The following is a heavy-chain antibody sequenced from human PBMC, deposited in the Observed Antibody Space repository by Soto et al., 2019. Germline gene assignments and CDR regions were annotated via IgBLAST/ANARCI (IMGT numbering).Heavy chain of an antibody. CDR1: GFTFSSYA. CDR2: ISRNGGST. J-gene: IGHJ5*02. Sequence: PGGSLRLSCSASGFTFSSYAMHWVRQAPGKGLEYVSAISRNGGSTYYADSVKGRFTISRDNSKNTLYLQMSSLRAEDTAVYYCVKDRDFDWSPTTGDDWFDPWGQGTLVTVSS. D-gene: IGHD3-9*01. CDR3: VKDRDFDWSPTTGDDWFDP. V-gene: IGHV3-64D*06.